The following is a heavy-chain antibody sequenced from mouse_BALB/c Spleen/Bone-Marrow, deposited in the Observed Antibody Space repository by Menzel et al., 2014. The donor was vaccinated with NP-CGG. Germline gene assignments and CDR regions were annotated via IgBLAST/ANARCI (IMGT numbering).Heavy chain of an antibody. J-gene: IGHJ4*01. V-gene: IGHV1-69*02. D-gene: IGHD2-1*01. Sequence: VQRVESGAELVRPGASVKLSCKASGYTFTSYWINWVKQRPGQGLEWIGNIYPSDSYTNYNQKFKDKATLTVDKSSSTAYMQLSSPTSEDSAVYYCTRGGRGKGYAMDYWGQGTSVTVSS. CDR1: GYTFTSYW. CDR2: IYPSDSYT. CDR3: TRGGRGKGYAMDY.